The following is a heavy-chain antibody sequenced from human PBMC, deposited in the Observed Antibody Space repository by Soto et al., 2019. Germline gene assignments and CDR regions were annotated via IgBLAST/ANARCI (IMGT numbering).Heavy chain of an antibody. V-gene: IGHV3-30-3*01. CDR2: ISYDGSNK. CDR1: GFTFSSYA. CDR3: ASSWDTGDVSDY. Sequence: PGGSLRLSCAASGFTFSSYAMHWVRQAPGKGLEWAAVISYDGSNKYYADSVKGRFTISRDNSKNTLYLQMNSLRAEDTAVYYCASSWDTGDVSDYWGQGTLVTVSS. D-gene: IGHD5-18*01. J-gene: IGHJ4*02.